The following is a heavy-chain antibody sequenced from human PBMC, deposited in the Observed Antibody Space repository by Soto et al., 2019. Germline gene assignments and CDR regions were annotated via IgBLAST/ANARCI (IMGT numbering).Heavy chain of an antibody. CDR3: ARDPNYCSGGSCYSSPLDY. Sequence: GASVKVSCKASGYTFTGFYMHWVRQAPVQGLEWMGWINPNSGGTNYAQKFQGRVTMTRDTPISTAYMELSRLRSDDTAVYYCARDPNYCSGGSCYSSPLDYWGQGTLVTVSS. J-gene: IGHJ4*02. CDR1: GYTFTGFY. V-gene: IGHV1-2*02. D-gene: IGHD2-15*01. CDR2: INPNSGGT.